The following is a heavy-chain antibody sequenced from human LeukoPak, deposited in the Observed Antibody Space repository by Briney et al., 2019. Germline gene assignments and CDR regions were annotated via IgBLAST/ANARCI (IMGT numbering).Heavy chain of an antibody. CDR2: IYYSGST. CDR3: ARVPMVRGVNYYYGMDV. CDR1: GGSISSYY. Sequence: PSETLSLTCTVSGGSISSYYWSWIRQPPGKGLEWIGYIYYSGSTNYNPSLKSRVTISVDKSKNQFSLKLSSVTAADTAVYYCARVPMVRGVNYYYGMDVWGQGTTVTVSS. V-gene: IGHV4-59*12. D-gene: IGHD3-10*01. J-gene: IGHJ6*02.